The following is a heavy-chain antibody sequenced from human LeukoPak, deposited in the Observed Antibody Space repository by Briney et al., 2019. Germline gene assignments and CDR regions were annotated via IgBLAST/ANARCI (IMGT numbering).Heavy chain of an antibody. Sequence: SETLSLTCTVSGGSISSSSYYWGWIRQPPGKGLEWIGSIYYSGSTYYNPSPKSRVTISVDTSRNQFSLKLSSVTAADTAVYYCARRGYSYGRFDYWGQGTLVTVSS. CDR2: IYYSGST. CDR3: ARRGYSYGRFDY. CDR1: GGSISSSSYY. J-gene: IGHJ4*02. V-gene: IGHV4-39*01. D-gene: IGHD5-18*01.